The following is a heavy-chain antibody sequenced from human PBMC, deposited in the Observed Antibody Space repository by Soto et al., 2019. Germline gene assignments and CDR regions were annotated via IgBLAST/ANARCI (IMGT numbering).Heavy chain of an antibody. CDR1: GFTLSGRS. CDR2: IDNAGTDS. CDR3: ARGWFGPDV. V-gene: IGHV3-74*01. J-gene: IGHJ6*04. D-gene: IGHD3-10*01. Sequence: EVQLVESGGGLVQPGGSLRLSCAASGFTLSGRSMHWVCQAPGKGLVWVSGIDNAGTDSTYADSVKGRFTSSRDNAKNMLYLQMNSLGVEDTAVYYCARGWFGPDVWGKGTTVTVSS.